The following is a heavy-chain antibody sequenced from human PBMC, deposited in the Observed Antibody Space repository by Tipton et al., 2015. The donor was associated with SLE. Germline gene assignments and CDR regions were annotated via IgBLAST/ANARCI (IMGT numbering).Heavy chain of an antibody. Sequence: TLSLTCTVSGGSISSSSYYWGWIRQPPGKGLEWIGSIYYSGNTYNNPSLKSRVTISVDTSKNQFSLKLSSVTAADTAVYYCAKFPWFGELNGSDGMDVWGRGTTVTVSS. CDR1: GGSISSSSYY. V-gene: IGHV4-39*01. CDR2: IYYSGNT. J-gene: IGHJ6*02. D-gene: IGHD3-10*01. CDR3: AKFPWFGELNGSDGMDV.